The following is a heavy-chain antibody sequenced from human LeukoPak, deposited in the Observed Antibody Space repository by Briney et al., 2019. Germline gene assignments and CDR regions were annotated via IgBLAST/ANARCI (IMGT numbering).Heavy chain of an antibody. Sequence: GGSLRLSCAASGFTFSSYAMSWVRQAPGKGLEWVSAISGSGGSTYYVDSVKGRFTISRDNSKNTVYLQMNSLRAEDAAVYYCASQYRSSWSFDYWGQGTLVTVSS. J-gene: IGHJ4*02. CDR2: ISGSGGST. CDR1: GFTFSSYA. D-gene: IGHD6-13*01. CDR3: ASQYRSSWSFDY. V-gene: IGHV3-23*01.